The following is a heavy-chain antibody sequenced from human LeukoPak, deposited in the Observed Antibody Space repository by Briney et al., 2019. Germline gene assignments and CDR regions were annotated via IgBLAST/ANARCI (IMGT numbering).Heavy chain of an antibody. J-gene: IGHJ4*02. D-gene: IGHD3-10*01. CDR1: GGSISSSSYY. Sequence: SETLSLTCTVSGGSISSSSYYWGWIRQPPGKGLEWIGSIYYSGSTYYNPSLKSRVTISVDTSKNQFSLKLSSVTAADTAVYYCARVPRYSGAFDYWGQGTLVTVSS. CDR3: ARVPRYSGAFDY. V-gene: IGHV4-39*07. CDR2: IYYSGST.